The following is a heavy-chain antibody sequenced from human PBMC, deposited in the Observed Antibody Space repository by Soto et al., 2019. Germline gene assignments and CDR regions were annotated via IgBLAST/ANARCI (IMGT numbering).Heavy chain of an antibody. V-gene: IGHV4-59*01. CDR2: VHDSGST. J-gene: IGHJ4*02. D-gene: IGHD1-20*01. Sequence: SETLSLTCSVSGDAISNYYWGWIRQTPGKGLEWIGCVHDSGSTDYNPSLKVRVTMSLHTSKSQFSLNLSSVTAADSATYYCARGTRALITSFFSYWGQGIPVTVSS. CDR3: ARGTRALITSFFSY. CDR1: GDAISNYY.